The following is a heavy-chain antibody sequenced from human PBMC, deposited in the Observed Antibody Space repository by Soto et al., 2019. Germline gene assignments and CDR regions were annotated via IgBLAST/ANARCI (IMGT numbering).Heavy chain of an antibody. Sequence: GGSLRLSCAASGFTFSSYGMHWVRQAPGKGLEWVAVISYDGSNKYYADSVKGRFTISRDNSKNTLYLQMNSLRAEDTAVYYCAKAPIPYDSSGYSLRVYFDYWGQGTLVTVS. CDR2: ISYDGSNK. CDR1: GFTFSSYG. D-gene: IGHD3-22*01. J-gene: IGHJ4*02. V-gene: IGHV3-30*18. CDR3: AKAPIPYDSSGYSLRVYFDY.